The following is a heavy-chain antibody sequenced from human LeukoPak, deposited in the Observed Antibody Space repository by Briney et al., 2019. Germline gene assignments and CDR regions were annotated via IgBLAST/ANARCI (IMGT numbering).Heavy chain of an antibody. V-gene: IGHV1-2*02. CDR3: ASSITVTNAFDI. D-gene: IGHD4-17*01. J-gene: IGHJ3*02. CDR1: GYTFAGYY. CDR2: INPNRGGT. Sequence: ASVKVSCKASGYTFAGYYMDWVRQAPGPGLEWMGWINPNRGGTNYAQKFQGRVTMTRDTSISTAYMEVGRLRSDDTGVYYCASSITVTNAFDIWGQGTLVTVSS.